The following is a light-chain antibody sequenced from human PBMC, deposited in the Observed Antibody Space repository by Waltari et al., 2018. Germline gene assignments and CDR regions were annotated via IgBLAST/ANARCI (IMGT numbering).Light chain of an antibody. J-gene: IGLJ2*01. V-gene: IGLV2-23*02. CDR3: CSYGGGTTFVV. CDR1: TRDIGNYKL. CDR2: EVS. Sequence: QSALTQPASVSGSPGQSITISCTGTTRDIGNYKLVSWYQQHPGKVPKLMIYEVSERPSGVSTRFSGSKSGNTASLTISALQSEDEADYYCCSYGGGTTFVVFGGGTKLTVL.